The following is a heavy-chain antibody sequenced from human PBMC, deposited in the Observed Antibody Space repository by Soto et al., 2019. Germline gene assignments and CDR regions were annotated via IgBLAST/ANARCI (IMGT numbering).Heavy chain of an antibody. Sequence: QVTLKESGPVLVKPTETLTLTCTVSGFSLSNARMGVSWIRQPPGKALEWLVHIFSNDEKSYSTSLKSRLTISKDTSKSQVVLTMTNMDPVDTATYYCARISFTIFGVVIDPWGQGTLVTVSS. CDR3: ARISFTIFGVVIDP. J-gene: IGHJ5*02. D-gene: IGHD3-3*01. CDR1: GFSLSNARMG. CDR2: IFSNDEK. V-gene: IGHV2-26*01.